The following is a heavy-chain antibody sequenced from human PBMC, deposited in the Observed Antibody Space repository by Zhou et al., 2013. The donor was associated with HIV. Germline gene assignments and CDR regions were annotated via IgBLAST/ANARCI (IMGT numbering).Heavy chain of an antibody. V-gene: IGHV1-18*01. Sequence: QGQLVQSGGEVKKPGASLRVSCEGSGYPFGTYGLNWVRQAPGQGLQWMGWISVYSGNTDYAQKFQGRVTLTTDTSTNTAYMELSSLRSEDTAVYYCAREECSSTSCYGWFDPWGQGTLVTVSS. CDR1: GYPFGTYG. D-gene: IGHD2-2*01. J-gene: IGHJ5*02. CDR2: ISVYSGNT. CDR3: AREECSSTSCYGWFDP.